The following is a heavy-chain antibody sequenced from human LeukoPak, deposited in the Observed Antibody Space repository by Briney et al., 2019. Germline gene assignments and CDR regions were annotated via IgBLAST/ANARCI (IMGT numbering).Heavy chain of an antibody. CDR3: ASPPPGAPAGQLDY. CDR2: ISSSSTI. J-gene: IGHJ4*02. V-gene: IGHV3-48*01. Sequence: GGSLRLSCAASGFTFSSYSMNWVRQAPGKGLEWVSYISSSSTIYYADSVKGRFTISRDNAKNSLYLQMNSLRAEDTAVYYCASPPPGAPAGQLDYWGQGTLVTVSS. CDR1: GFTFSSYS. D-gene: IGHD6-13*01.